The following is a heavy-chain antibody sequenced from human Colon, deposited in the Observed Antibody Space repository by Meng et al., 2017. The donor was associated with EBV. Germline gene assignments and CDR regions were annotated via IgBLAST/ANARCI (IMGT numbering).Heavy chain of an antibody. D-gene: IGHD3-10*01. CDR2: ISHSGRT. V-gene: IGHV4-39*01. Sequence: LPRTASRPGLVYLCRTLSLTCTVSVGSISRNGYYRDWVRQPPGKALEWIGAISHSGRTSYNPSLQSRVTMFVDTSKNQFSLMLTSVTATDTAVYYCARRRGGSGRDCWGQGTLVTVSS. CDR3: ARRRGGSGRDC. J-gene: IGHJ4*02. CDR1: VGSISRNGYY.